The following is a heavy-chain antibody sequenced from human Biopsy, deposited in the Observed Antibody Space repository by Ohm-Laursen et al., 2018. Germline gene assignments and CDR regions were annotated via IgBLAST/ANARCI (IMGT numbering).Heavy chain of an antibody. D-gene: IGHD3-3*01. CDR1: GGSFSGTY. CDR2: INHSGST. J-gene: IGHJ4*02. CDR3: ARGEYYAYWSGARKLNYFDY. V-gene: IGHV4-34*01. Sequence: SDTLSLTCAVSGGSFSGTYWSWIRQTPGKGLEWIGEINHSGSTKYNPSFESQVTISVDTSKNQFSLNLFSVTAADAARYFCARGEYYAYWSGARKLNYFDYWGQGTLVIVSS.